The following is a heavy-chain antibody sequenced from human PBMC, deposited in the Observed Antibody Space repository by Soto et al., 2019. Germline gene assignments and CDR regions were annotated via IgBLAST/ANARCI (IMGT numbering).Heavy chain of an antibody. CDR3: ASCTYARDV. Sequence: VQLRESGPGLLKPSGALSLTCAVSGGSVSSSNWWRWVRQPPGKGLEWIGEIFHTGTTYSNPSLTGPVTMSVDKSKSQFVLNLNSAAAADTAGDYCASCTYARDVGGQGTTVTVS. J-gene: IGHJ6*02. CDR1: GGSVSSSNW. V-gene: IGHV4-4*02. CDR2: IFHTGTT. D-gene: IGHD2-8*01.